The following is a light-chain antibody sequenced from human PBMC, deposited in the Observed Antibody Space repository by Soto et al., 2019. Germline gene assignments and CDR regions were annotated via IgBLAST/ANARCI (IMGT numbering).Light chain of an antibody. Sequence: QSALTQPASVSGSPGQSITISCTGTSSDVGGYNYVSWYQQHPGKAPKLMIYEVSHRPSGVSNRFSGSKSGNTASLTISGLQAEDEADYYCYSYNTLVFGTGTKVTVL. V-gene: IGLV2-14*01. J-gene: IGLJ1*01. CDR2: EVS. CDR1: SSDVGGYNY. CDR3: YSYNTLV.